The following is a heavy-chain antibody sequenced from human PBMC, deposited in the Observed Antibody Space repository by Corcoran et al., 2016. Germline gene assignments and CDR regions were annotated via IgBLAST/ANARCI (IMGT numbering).Heavy chain of an antibody. CDR3: ERVEGNYDTSGYSI. CDR1: GFTLSTYC. D-gene: IGHD3-22*01. V-gene: IGHV3-74*01. Sequence: EVQLVESGGGLVQPGESLRLSCAASGFTLSTYCRHWVRQAPGKGLVWVSRMNSDGSSISYADSVKGRFTISRDNAKNTLYLQMNSLRVEETAVYYCERVEGNYDTSGYSIWGQGTLVTVSS. CDR2: MNSDGSSI. J-gene: IGHJ4*02.